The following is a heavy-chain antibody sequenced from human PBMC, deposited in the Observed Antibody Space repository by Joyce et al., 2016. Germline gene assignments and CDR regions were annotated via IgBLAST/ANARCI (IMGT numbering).Heavy chain of an antibody. V-gene: IGHV1-46*02. CDR3: AKDLATSGYTSGSPSYYHYGMDV. D-gene: IGHD5-18*01. Sequence: QARLVQSGTEVKKPGASLKVSCKASGDTSNNHYIHWVRQAPGQGPEWMGIINPSADTTTYAQQFQGRVTMTRDTSTSTVNMELRSLRSEDTAVYYCAKDLATSGYTSGSPSYYHYGMDVWGQGTRVTVSS. CDR1: GDTSNNHY. CDR2: INPSADTT. J-gene: IGHJ6*02.